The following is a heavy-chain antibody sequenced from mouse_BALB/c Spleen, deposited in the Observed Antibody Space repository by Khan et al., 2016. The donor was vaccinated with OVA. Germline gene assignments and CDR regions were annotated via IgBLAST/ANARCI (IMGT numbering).Heavy chain of an antibody. CDR1: GFNIKDYY. V-gene: IGHV14-4*02. D-gene: IGHD6-1*01. Sequence: VQLKQSGAGFVRSGASVKLSCTTSGFNIKDYYMHWVKQRPKRGLEWIGWIDPENGDTEYAPKFQGKATMTADTSSNTAYLHLSSLTSEDTAVCYCNEAKLSLWFASWGQGTLVTVSA. J-gene: IGHJ3*01. CDR3: NEAKLSLWFAS. CDR2: IDPENGDT.